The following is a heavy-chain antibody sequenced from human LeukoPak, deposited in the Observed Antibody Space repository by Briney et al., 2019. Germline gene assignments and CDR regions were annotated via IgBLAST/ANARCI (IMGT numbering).Heavy chain of an antibody. J-gene: IGHJ5*02. V-gene: IGHV4-34*01. CDR1: GGSFSGYY. Sequence: SETLSLTCAVYGGSFSGYYWSWIRQPPGKGLEWIGEINHSGSTNYNPSLKSRVTISVDTSKNQFSLKLSSVTAADTAVYYCARAYYYGSGSYFAPPRRWNWFDPWGQGTLVTVSS. D-gene: IGHD3-10*01. CDR2: INHSGST. CDR3: ARAYYYGSGSYFAPPRRWNWFDP.